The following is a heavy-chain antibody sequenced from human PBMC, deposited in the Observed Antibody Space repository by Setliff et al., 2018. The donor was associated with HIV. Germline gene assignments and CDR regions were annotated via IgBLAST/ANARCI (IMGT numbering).Heavy chain of an antibody. CDR1: GFMFGDFE. V-gene: IGHV3-48*03. CDR3: ARPLLRTNPVYGILGNWFDS. Sequence: PGGSLRLSCVASGFMFGDFEMNWVRQAPGKGLEWVSYISGSDGTVLYADSVWGRFTISRDNAKNSLYLQMNSLRAEDTAVYYCARPLLRTNPVYGILGNWFDSWGRGTLVTVSS. CDR2: ISGSDGTV. J-gene: IGHJ5*01. D-gene: IGHD2-8*01.